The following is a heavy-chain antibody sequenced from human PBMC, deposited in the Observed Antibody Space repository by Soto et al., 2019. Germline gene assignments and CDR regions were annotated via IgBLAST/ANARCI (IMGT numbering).Heavy chain of an antibody. CDR3: ARDWRHNWAAGGYYYYAMDV. Sequence: SETLSLTCTVSGASISSGGYYSWIRQHPGKDLEWIGYIYHSGTTYYNPSLKSRVSISIDTSNNQFSLRLSSVTAADTAVYYCARDWRHNWAAGGYYYYAMDVWGQGTTVTVSS. J-gene: IGHJ6*02. CDR2: IYHSGTT. V-gene: IGHV4-31*03. D-gene: IGHD1-1*01. CDR1: GASISSGGYY.